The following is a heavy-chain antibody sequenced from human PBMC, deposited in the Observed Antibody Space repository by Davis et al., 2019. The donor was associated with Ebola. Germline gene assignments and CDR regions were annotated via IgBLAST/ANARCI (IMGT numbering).Heavy chain of an antibody. V-gene: IGHV4-39*01. J-gene: IGHJ4*02. CDR1: TFSSYA. Sequence: TFSSYAMSWIRQPPGKGLEWIGSVYYGGSTYYNPSLKSRVTISIDTSKSQFSLRLSSVTAADTAVYHCARPKTSGWYGGGFDCWGQGILVTVSS. CDR3: ARPKTSGWYGGGFDC. CDR2: VYYGGST. D-gene: IGHD6-19*01.